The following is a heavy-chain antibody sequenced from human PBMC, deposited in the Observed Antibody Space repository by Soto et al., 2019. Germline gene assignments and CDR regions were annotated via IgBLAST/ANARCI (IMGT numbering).Heavy chain of an antibody. CDR3: AKDMAYCGGDCPPPSHGGIDY. CDR2: ISWDGGST. D-gene: IGHD2-21*02. V-gene: IGHV3-43D*03. J-gene: IGHJ4*02. Sequence: GGSLRLSCAASGFTFDDYAMHWVRQAPGKGLEWVSLISWDGGSTYYADSVKGRFTISRDNSKNSLYLQMNSLRAEDTALYYCAKDMAYCGGDCPPPSHGGIDYWGQGTLVTVSS. CDR1: GFTFDDYA.